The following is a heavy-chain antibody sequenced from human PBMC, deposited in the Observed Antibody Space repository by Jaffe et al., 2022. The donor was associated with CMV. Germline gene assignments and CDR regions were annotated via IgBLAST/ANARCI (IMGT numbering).Heavy chain of an antibody. CDR2: ISSSSSNI. CDR3: ARDYLPMQLWSYYYYGMDV. V-gene: IGHV3-48*02. CDR1: GFTFSSYS. J-gene: IGHJ6*02. Sequence: EVQLVESGGGLVQPGGSLRLSCAASGFTFSSYSMNWVRQAPGKGLEWVSYISSSSSNIYYADSVKGRFTISRDNGKNSLYLQINSLRDEDTAVYYCARDYLPMQLWSYYYYGMDVWGQGTTVTVSS. D-gene: IGHD5-18*01.